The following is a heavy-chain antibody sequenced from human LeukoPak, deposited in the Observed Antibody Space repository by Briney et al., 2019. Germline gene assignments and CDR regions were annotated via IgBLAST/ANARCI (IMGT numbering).Heavy chain of an antibody. J-gene: IGHJ6*02. Sequence: PSETLSLTCAVYGGSFSGYYWSWIRQPPGKGLEWIGEINHSGSTNYNPSLKSRVTISVDTSKNQFSLKLSSVTAADTAVYYCARNSPGKYCSSTSCYYVGYYYGMDVWGQGTTVTVSS. CDR2: INHSGST. CDR1: GGSFSGYY. V-gene: IGHV4-34*01. D-gene: IGHD2-2*01. CDR3: ARNSPGKYCSSTSCYYVGYYYGMDV.